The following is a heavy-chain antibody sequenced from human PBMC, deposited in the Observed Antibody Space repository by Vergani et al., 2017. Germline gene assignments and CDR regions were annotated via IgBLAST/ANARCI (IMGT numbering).Heavy chain of an antibody. CDR1: GGTFSSYA. CDR2: IIPIFGTA. D-gene: IGHD3-10*01. Sequence: QVQLVQSGAEVKKPGSSVKVSCKASGGTFSSYAISWVRQAHGQGLEWMGGIIPIFGTANYAQKFQGRVTITADESTSTAYMELSSLRSQDTAVYYCARDISITMVRGVITLDYWGQGTLVTVSS. V-gene: IGHV1-69*12. J-gene: IGHJ4*02. CDR3: ARDISITMVRGVITLDY.